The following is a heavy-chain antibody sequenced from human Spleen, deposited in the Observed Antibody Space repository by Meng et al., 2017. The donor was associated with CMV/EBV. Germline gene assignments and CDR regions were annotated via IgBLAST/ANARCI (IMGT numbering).Heavy chain of an antibody. J-gene: IGHJ6*02. CDR2: IYSGGSNT. CDR3: AKDAQNGRGYYGMDV. CDR1: GFTFSSYA. V-gene: IGHV3-23*03. D-gene: IGHD1-26*01. Sequence: GESLKISCAASGFTFSSYAMTWVRQAPGKGLGWVSGIYSGGSNTYYSDSVKGRFTISRDNSKNTLYLQINSLRAEDTAVYYCAKDAQNGRGYYGMDVWGQGTTVTVSS.